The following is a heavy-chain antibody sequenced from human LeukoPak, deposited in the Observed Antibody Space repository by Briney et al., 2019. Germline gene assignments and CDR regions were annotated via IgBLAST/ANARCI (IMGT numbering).Heavy chain of an antibody. Sequence: PGGSLRLSCAASGFTFSSYSMNWVRQAPGKGLEWVSSISSSSSYIYYADSVKGRFTISRDNAKNSLYLQMNSLRAEDTAVYYCAREITVTGWFDPWGQGTLVTVSS. V-gene: IGHV3-21*01. J-gene: IGHJ5*02. CDR1: GFTFSSYS. CDR2: ISSSSSYI. CDR3: AREITVTGWFDP. D-gene: IGHD4-17*01.